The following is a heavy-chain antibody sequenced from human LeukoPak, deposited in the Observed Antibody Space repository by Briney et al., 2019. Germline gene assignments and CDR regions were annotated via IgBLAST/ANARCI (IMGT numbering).Heavy chain of an antibody. CDR2: IYYSGST. J-gene: IGHJ4*02. CDR1: GGSISSYY. CDR3: AREREGDFDY. V-gene: IGHV4-59*01. Sequence: SETLSLTCTVSGGSISSYYWSLIRQPPGKGLEWIGYIYYSGSTNYNPSLKSRVTISVDTSKNQFSLKLSSVTAADTAVYYCAREREGDFDYWGQGTLVTVSS. D-gene: IGHD5-24*01.